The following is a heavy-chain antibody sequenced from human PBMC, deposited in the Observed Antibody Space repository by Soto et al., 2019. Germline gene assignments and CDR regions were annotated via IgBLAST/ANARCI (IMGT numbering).Heavy chain of an antibody. V-gene: IGHV3-23*01. Sequence: EVQLLESGGGLVQPGGSLRLSCAASGFTFSSYAMSWVRQAPGKGLEWVSAISGSGGSTYYADSVKCRFTISRDNSKNTLYLQMNSLRAEDTAVYYCAKDGNPIPYLTGYYRLGWFDTWGQGPLVTVSS. CDR2: ISGSGGST. D-gene: IGHD3-9*01. J-gene: IGHJ5*02. CDR1: GFTFSSYA. CDR3: AKDGNPIPYLTGYYRLGWFDT.